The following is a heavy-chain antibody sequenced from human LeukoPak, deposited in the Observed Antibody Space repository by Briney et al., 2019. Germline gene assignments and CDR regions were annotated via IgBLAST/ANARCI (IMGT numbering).Heavy chain of an antibody. J-gene: IGHJ4*02. D-gene: IGHD3-10*01. V-gene: IGHV3-74*01. Sequence: GGSLRLSCAASGFTFSSYWVHWVRQAPGKGLVWVSRINSDGSSTSYADSVKGRFTISRDNAKNTLYLQMNSLRAEDTAVYYCARVGGFGELLSWGQGTLVTVSS. CDR2: INSDGSST. CDR1: GFTFSSYW. CDR3: ARVGGFGELLS.